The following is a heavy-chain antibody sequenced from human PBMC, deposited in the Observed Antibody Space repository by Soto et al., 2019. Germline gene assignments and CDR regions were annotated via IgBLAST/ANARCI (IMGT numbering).Heavy chain of an antibody. D-gene: IGHD3-10*01. V-gene: IGHV3-74*01. Sequence: EVQLVESGGGLVQPGGSLRLSCAASGFTFSGSWMHWVRQAPGKGLVWVSRINGDGSGTSYADVVKGRFTISRDDAKNTLVLQMNGLRAEDTAVYYCARGIFGSGTANDYWGQGNLVTVSS. CDR3: ARGIFGSGTANDY. CDR2: INGDGSGT. J-gene: IGHJ4*02. CDR1: GFTFSGSW.